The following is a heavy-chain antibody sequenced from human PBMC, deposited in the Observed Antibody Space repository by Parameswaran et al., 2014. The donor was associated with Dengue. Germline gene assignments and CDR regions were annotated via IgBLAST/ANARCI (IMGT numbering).Heavy chain of an antibody. D-gene: IGHD6-13*01. V-gene: IGHV3-11*05. CDR3: ARDLGSRTYSSSAIDY. J-gene: IGHJ4*02. CDR2: ISSSSSYT. Sequence: RWIRQPPGKGLEWVSYISSSSSYTNYADSVKGRFTISRDNAKNSLYLQMNSLRAEDTAVYYCARDLGSRTYSSSAIDYWGQGTLVTVSS.